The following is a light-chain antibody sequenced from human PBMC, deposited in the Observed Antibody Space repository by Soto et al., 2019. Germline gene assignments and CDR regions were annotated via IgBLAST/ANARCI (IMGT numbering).Light chain of an antibody. V-gene: IGKV4-1*01. Sequence: IVMTQSPESLALSLGERATINCRSSQSVFFSSNKKNYLAWYQQKSGQPPKLLIYWASTRKSGVPDRFSGSGSGTDCTLTISSLQPEDVAVYYCQQYFSSWTFGQGTKVEIK. CDR1: QSVFFSSNKKNY. CDR3: QQYFSSWT. J-gene: IGKJ1*01. CDR2: WAS.